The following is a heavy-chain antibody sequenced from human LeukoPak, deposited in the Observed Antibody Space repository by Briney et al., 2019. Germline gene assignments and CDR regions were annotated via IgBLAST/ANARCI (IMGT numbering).Heavy chain of an antibody. D-gene: IGHD1-26*01. V-gene: IGHV3-7*03. Sequence: GGSLRLSCAASGFAFSTYWMTWVRQAPGKGLEWVANIKQDGSEKYYVDSVKGRFTISRDNAKNSLYLQMNSLKTEDTAVYYCTRDDFQYSGSYGGRGRDYWGQGTLVTVSS. CDR2: IKQDGSEK. CDR1: GFAFSTYW. CDR3: TRDDFQYSGSYGGRGRDY. J-gene: IGHJ4*02.